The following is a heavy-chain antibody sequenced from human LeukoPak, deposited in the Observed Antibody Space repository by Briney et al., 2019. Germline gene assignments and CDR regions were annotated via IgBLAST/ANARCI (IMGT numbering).Heavy chain of an antibody. J-gene: IGHJ4*02. V-gene: IGHV4-39*07. CDR2: IYSSGST. CDR1: GGSISSSSYY. Sequence: SETLSLTCTVSGGSISSSSYYWVWIRQPPGKGLEWIGSIYSSGSTYYNPSLKSRVTISVDTSKNQFSLKLSSVTAADTAVYYCARGTLYSGWSYYFDYWGQGSQVTVSS. D-gene: IGHD6-19*01. CDR3: ARGTLYSGWSYYFDY.